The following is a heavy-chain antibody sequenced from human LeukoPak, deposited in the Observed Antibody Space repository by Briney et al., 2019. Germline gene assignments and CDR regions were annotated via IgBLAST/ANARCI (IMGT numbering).Heavy chain of an antibody. CDR1: GGSISSGGYS. Sequence: SQTLSLTCAVSGGSISSGGYSWNWIRQPPGKGLEWIGEINHSGSTNYNPSLKSRVAISVDTSKNQFSLKLSSVTAADTAVYYCARVVYYDSSGYYYWFSAFDIWGQGTMVTVSS. J-gene: IGHJ3*02. D-gene: IGHD3-22*01. V-gene: IGHV4-30-2*01. CDR3: ARVVYYDSSGYYYWFSAFDI. CDR2: INHSGST.